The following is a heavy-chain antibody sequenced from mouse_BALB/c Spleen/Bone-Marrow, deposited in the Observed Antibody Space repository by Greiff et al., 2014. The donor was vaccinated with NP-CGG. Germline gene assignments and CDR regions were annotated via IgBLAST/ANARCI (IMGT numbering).Heavy chain of an antibody. Sequence: QVQLKQSGAELVRPGSSVKISCKTSGYAFSFYWMNWVKQRPGQGLEWIGQIYPGDGDTNYNGKFKGKATLTADTSSGTAYMQLSSLTSEDSAVYFCARAGLSTDYWGQGTSLTVSS. CDR3: ARAGLSTDY. J-gene: IGHJ2*02. D-gene: IGHD1-1*01. CDR2: IYPGDGDT. V-gene: IGHV1-80*01. CDR1: GYAFSFYW.